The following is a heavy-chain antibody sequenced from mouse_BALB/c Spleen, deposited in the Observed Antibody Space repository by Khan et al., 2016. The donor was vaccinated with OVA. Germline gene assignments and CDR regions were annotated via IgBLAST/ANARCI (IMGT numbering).Heavy chain of an antibody. Sequence: EVQLQESGPELMKPGASVKISCKAPGYSFTTYYIHWMMQSHGKSLEWIGYIDPISGGTTSNQKFKGKATLTVDRSSSTAYIHLSNLTSEDSAVYYCTRYGYVAWFTYWGQGTLVTVSS. CDR3: TRYGYVAWFTY. CDR1: GYSFTTYY. D-gene: IGHD2-2*01. CDR2: IDPISGGT. J-gene: IGHJ3*01. V-gene: IGHV1S135*01.